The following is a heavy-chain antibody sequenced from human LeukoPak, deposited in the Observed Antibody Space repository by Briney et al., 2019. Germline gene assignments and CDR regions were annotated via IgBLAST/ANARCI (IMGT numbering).Heavy chain of an antibody. CDR1: GGSISSYY. CDR2: IYYSGST. J-gene: IGHJ4*02. Sequence: PSETLSLTCTVSGGSISSYYWSWIRQPPGKGLEWIGYIYYSGSTNYNPSLKSRVTISVDTSKNQFSLKLSSVTAADTAVYYCARENWDYYDSSGYIDYWGQGILVTVSS. D-gene: IGHD3-22*01. V-gene: IGHV4-59*01. CDR3: ARENWDYYDSSGYIDY.